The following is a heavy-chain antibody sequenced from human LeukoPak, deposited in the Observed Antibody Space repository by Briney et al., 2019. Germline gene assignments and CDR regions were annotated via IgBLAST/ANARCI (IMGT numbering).Heavy chain of an antibody. D-gene: IGHD4-23*01. V-gene: IGHV4-30-4*08. J-gene: IGHJ4*02. Sequence: RPSQTLSLTCTVSGGSISSGDYYWSWIRQHPGKGLEWIGYIYYSGSTYYNPSLKSRVTISVDTSKNQFSLKLSSVTAADTAVYYCARCSVSTVAFDYWGQGTLVTVSS. CDR1: GGSISSGDYY. CDR3: ARCSVSTVAFDY. CDR2: IYYSGST.